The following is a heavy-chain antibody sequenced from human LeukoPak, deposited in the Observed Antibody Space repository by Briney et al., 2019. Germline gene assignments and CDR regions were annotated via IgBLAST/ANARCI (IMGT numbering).Heavy chain of an antibody. CDR2: ISYDGRNQ. J-gene: IGHJ4*02. V-gene: IGHV3-30*03. CDR1: GFSFSTYG. CDR3: ARDLAYSRLDY. D-gene: IGHD5-18*01. Sequence: PGGSLRLSCAASGFSFSTYGMHWVRQAPLKGLEWVAAISYDGRNQNYAVSVKGRFTIFRDNAKNSLYLQMDSLRVEDTAFYYCARDLAYSRLDYWGQGMLVTVSS.